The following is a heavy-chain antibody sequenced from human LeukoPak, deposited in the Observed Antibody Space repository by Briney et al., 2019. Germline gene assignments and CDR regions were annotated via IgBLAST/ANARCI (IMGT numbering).Heavy chain of an antibody. Sequence: GGSLRLPCAASGFTFSSYGMHWVRQAPGKGLEWVAVIWYDGSNKYYADSVKGRFTISRDNSKNTLYLQMNSLRAEDTAVYYCARERRDYGATFDYWGQGTLVTVSS. CDR2: IWYDGSNK. CDR3: ARERRDYGATFDY. V-gene: IGHV3-33*01. J-gene: IGHJ4*02. D-gene: IGHD4-17*01. CDR1: GFTFSSYG.